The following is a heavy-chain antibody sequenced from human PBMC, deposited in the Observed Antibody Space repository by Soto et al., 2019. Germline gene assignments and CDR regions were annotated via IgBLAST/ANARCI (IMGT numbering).Heavy chain of an antibody. V-gene: IGHV3-30*18. J-gene: IGHJ4*02. CDR2: ISYDGSNK. D-gene: IGHD3-22*01. CDR3: AKWHYYDSSGYLTGGYFDD. CDR1: GFTFSSYG. Sequence: GGSLRLSCAASGFTFSSYGMHWVRQAPGKGLEWVAVISYDGSNKYYADSVKGRFTISRDNSKNTLYLQMNSLRAEDTAVYYCAKWHYYDSSGYLTGGYFDDWGQGTLVTVSS.